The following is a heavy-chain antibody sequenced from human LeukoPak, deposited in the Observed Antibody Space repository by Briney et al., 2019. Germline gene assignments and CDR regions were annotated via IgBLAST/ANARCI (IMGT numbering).Heavy chain of an antibody. Sequence: PGGSLRLSCAASGLNFRTYAMYWVRQAPGKGLEWVAVVSFDGGDKYYADSVKGRFTISRDNSKKTLYLQMNSLRPEDTAVYYCARSRLGRAPPGKKYYYYGMDVWGQGTTVTVSS. CDR1: GLNFRTYA. CDR3: ARSRLGRAPPGKKYYYYGMDV. J-gene: IGHJ6*02. V-gene: IGHV3-30*04. D-gene: IGHD6-13*01. CDR2: VSFDGGDK.